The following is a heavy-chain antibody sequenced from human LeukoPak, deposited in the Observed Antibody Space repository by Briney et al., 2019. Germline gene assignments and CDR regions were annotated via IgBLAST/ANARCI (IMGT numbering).Heavy chain of an antibody. CDR3: ARDDYYDSSGYYYHVY. D-gene: IGHD3-22*01. J-gene: IGHJ4*02. Sequence: PNRGGTNYAQKVQGRVTITRDRSISTAYMDLSRLRSDDTAVYYCARDDYYDSSGYYYHVYWGQGTLVTVSS. V-gene: IGHV1-2*02. CDR2: PNRGGT.